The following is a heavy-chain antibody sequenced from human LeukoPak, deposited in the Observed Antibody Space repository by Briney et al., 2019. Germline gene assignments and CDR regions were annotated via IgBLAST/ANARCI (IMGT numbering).Heavy chain of an antibody. J-gene: IGHJ1*01. CDR1: GFTFSTYA. D-gene: IGHD2-21*02. Sequence: GGSLRLSCAASGFTFSTYAVSWVRQTPGKGLEWVSTVSGGADTTYYADSVKGRFTISRDNPKNTMYLQMNRLRAEDTAVYYCAKGDYGDRQYFQHWGQGTLVTVSS. CDR3: AKGDYGDRQYFQH. V-gene: IGHV3-23*01. CDR2: VSGGADTT.